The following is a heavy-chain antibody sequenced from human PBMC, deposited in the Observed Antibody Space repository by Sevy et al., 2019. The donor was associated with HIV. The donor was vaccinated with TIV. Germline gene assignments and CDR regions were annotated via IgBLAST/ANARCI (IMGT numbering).Heavy chain of an antibody. CDR2: ISYSGTNK. V-gene: IGHV3-30-3*01. J-gene: IGHJ4*02. CDR3: ARVAVEYCTDDCYHRFDY. D-gene: IGHD2-21*02. CDR1: GFTFTLYA. Sequence: GGSLRLSCAVSGFTFTLYAIHWVRQAPGKGLEWVALISYSGTNKYYADSVKGRFTISRDDSKNTAYLQMNNLRTDDTAVYYCARVAVEYCTDDCYHRFDYWGQGTQVTVSS.